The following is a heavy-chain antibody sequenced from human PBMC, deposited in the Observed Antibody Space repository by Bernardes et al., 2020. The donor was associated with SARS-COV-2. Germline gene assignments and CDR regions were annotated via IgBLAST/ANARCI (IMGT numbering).Heavy chain of an antibody. Sequence: SETLSLTCTVSGGSISSYYWSWIRQPPGKGLEWIGYIYYSGSTNYNPSLKSRVTISVDTSKNQFSLKLSSVTAADTAVYYCARLRYCSSTSCYRGWFDPWDKRTLVTVSS. V-gene: IGHV4-59*08. CDR3: ARLRYCSSTSCYRGWFDP. CDR1: GGSISSYY. D-gene: IGHD2-2*02. J-gene: IGHJ5*02. CDR2: IYYSGST.